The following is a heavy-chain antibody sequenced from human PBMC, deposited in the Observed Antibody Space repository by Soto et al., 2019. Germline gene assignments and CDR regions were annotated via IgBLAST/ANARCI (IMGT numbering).Heavy chain of an antibody. CDR3: ARGRSHEWELLVQYFDY. CDR1: GGSVSNSS. J-gene: IGHJ4*02. D-gene: IGHD1-26*01. Sequence: QVQLQESGPGLVKPSETLSLTCTVSGGSVSNSSWGWIRQPPGKGLEWVAYVYYSGSTNYNPSLGSRVTISVDKSRTQFSLKMTSVTGADTAVYYCARGRSHEWELLVQYFDYWGQGTLVTVSS. V-gene: IGHV4-59*02. CDR2: VYYSGST.